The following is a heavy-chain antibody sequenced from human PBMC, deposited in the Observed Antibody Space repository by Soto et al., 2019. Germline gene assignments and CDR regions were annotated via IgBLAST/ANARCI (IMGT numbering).Heavy chain of an antibody. CDR1: GGSISSSSYY. V-gene: IGHV4-39*01. J-gene: IGHJ1*01. D-gene: IGHD2-15*01. CDR3: ARHGLRYCSGGSCYEYFQH. Sequence: SETLSLTCTVSGGSISSSSYYWGWIRQPPGKGLEWIGSIYYSGSTYYNPSLKSRVTISVDTSKNQFSLKLSLVTAADTAVYYCARHGLRYCSGGSCYEYFQHWGQGTLVTVSS. CDR2: IYYSGST.